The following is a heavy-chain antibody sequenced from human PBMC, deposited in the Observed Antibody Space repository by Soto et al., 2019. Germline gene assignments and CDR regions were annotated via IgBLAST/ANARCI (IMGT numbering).Heavy chain of an antibody. CDR1: GSTFSNVW. V-gene: IGHV3-15*07. J-gene: IGHJ4*02. Sequence: EVQLVESGGGLVKPGGSLRLSCAASGSTFSNVWMNWVRQAPGKGLEWVGRIKSKTDGGTTDYAAPVKGRSTVSREDSNNPLYRQMNSLNTEDTAVYYCPTGHGYSSFYRYWCQGTLVIVSS. CDR2: IKSKTDGGTT. CDR3: PTGHGYSSFYRY. D-gene: IGHD2-15*01.